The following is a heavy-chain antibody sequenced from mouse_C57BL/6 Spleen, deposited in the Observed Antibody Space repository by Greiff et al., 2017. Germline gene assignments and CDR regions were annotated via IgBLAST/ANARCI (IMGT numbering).Heavy chain of an antibody. V-gene: IGHV1-59*01. J-gene: IGHJ4*01. Sequence: VQLQQPGAELVRPGTSVKLSCKASGYTFTSYWMHWVKQRPGQGLEWIGVIDPSDSYTNYNQKCKGKATLTVDTSSNTAYMQLSSLTSEDSAVYYCARDSIYYGDFYYAMDYWSQGTSVTVSS. CDR1: GYTFTSYW. CDR3: ARDSIYYGDFYYAMDY. CDR2: IDPSDSYT. D-gene: IGHD2-13*01.